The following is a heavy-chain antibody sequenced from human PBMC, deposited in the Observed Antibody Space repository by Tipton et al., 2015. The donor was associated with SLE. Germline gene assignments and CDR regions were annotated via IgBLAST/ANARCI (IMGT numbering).Heavy chain of an antibody. CDR2: IYTSGNT. J-gene: IGHJ4*02. D-gene: IGHD2-15*01. CDR1: GGSISSYY. Sequence: TLSLTCTVSGGSISSYYWSWIRQPAGRGLGWIGRIYTSGNTNYNPSLKSRVTLSVDTSKNQFSLKLSSVIAADTAIYYCAREDVGYCNGGSCPYYFDYWGQGTLVTVSS. CDR3: AREDVGYCNGGSCPYYFDY. V-gene: IGHV4-4*07.